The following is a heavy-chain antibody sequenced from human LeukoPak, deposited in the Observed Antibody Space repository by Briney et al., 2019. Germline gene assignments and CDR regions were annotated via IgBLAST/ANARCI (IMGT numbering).Heavy chain of an antibody. V-gene: IGHV4-34*01. Sequence: SETLSLTCAVYGGSFSGYYWSWIRQPPGKGLEWIGEINHSGSTNYNPSLKSRVTISVDTSKNQFSLKLSSVTAADTAVYYCARGGLWAVRGVKPFDYWGQGTLVTVSS. CDR1: GGSFSGYY. CDR2: INHSGST. D-gene: IGHD3-10*01. J-gene: IGHJ4*02. CDR3: ARGGLWAVRGVKPFDY.